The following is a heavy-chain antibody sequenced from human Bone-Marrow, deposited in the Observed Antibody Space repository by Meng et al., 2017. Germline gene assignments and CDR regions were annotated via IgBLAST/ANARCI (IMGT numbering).Heavy chain of an antibody. V-gene: IGHV4-59*01. D-gene: IGHD1-1*01. CDR2: IYYSGST. Sequence: QVQLQVSGPGLVKPSETLSLPCTVSGGSISSYHRRWIRQPPGKGLEWIGYIYYSGSTNYNPSLKSRVTISVDTSKNQFALKLSSVTAADTAVYYGARDSSPLEGRFDPWGQGTLVTVSS. J-gene: IGHJ5*02. CDR1: GGSISSYH. CDR3: ARDSSPLEGRFDP.